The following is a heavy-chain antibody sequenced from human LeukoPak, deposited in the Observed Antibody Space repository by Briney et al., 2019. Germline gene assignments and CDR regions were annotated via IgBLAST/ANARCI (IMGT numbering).Heavy chain of an antibody. CDR2: INVAGDT. Sequence: RPGGSLRLSCAASGFTLSSHDVHWVRQVPGKGLEWISAINVAGDTYYSDSVKGRFTVSRDNAKNSVHLQMTSLRAGDTAVYHCTREPEVWGTWYFDLWGRGTQVTVSS. CDR3: TREPEVWGTWYFDL. D-gene: IGHD1-7*01. J-gene: IGHJ2*01. CDR1: GFTLSSHD. V-gene: IGHV3-13*01.